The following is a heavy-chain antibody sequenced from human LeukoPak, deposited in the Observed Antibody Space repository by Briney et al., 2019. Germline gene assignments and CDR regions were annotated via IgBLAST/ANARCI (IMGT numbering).Heavy chain of an antibody. D-gene: IGHD1-1*01. Sequence: PAGSLRLSCAASGFTFSRYWMSWVRQAPGKGLEWVANIKQDGSEKYYVDSVKGRFTISRDNAENSVYLQMNSLRAEDTAVYYCASNPKGGETTRDYWGQGTLVTVSS. CDR2: IKQDGSEK. J-gene: IGHJ4*02. CDR1: GFTFSRYW. CDR3: ASNPKGGETTRDY. V-gene: IGHV3-7*05.